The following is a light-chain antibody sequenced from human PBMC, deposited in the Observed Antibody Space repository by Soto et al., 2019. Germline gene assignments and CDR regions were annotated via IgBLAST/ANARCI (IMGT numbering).Light chain of an antibody. J-gene: IGKJ4*01. CDR1: QGIGNY. V-gene: IGKV1-9*01. CDR2: GAS. CDR3: QQLDSFPLT. Sequence: DIQLTQSPSFLSASVGDGVTFTCRASQGIGNYLVWYQQKPEKAPKLLIYGASTLQSGVPSRFSGSGSGTEFTLTISSLQPEDFASYYCQQLDSFPLTFGGGTKVEIK.